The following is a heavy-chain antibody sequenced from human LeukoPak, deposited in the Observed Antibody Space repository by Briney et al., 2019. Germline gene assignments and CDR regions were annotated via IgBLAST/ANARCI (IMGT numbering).Heavy chain of an antibody. CDR1: GFTFYDTW. J-gene: IGHJ4*02. CDR3: ATGGYDFSY. CDR2: IKTRSDGGTT. D-gene: IGHD5-12*01. Sequence: GGSLRLSCTVSGFTFYDTWMNWVRRAPGKGLEWVGRIKTRSDGGTTDYAAPIKGRFTISRDDSKNTLFLQMNSLKTEDTAVYYCATGGYDFSYWGQGTLVTVSS. V-gene: IGHV3-15*07.